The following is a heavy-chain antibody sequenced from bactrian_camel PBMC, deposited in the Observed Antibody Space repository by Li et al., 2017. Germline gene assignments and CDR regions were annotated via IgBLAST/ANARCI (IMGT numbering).Heavy chain of an antibody. CDR2: IDAAIGNT. CDR1: GYIFSDNC. J-gene: IGHJ6*01. Sequence: QLVESGGGSVQAGGSLRLSCEATGYIFSDNCIGWFRQAPGKDREGVAAIDAAIGNTYYTDSVKGRFTISLERGQNTVFLQMISLDTDDTAMYNCAADIFRKKMGYTEYDIYPEQHSLRSAYFGYWGQGTQVTVS. CDR3: AADIFRKKMGYTEYDIYPEQHSLRSAYFGY. V-gene: IGHV3S54*01. D-gene: IGHD4*01.